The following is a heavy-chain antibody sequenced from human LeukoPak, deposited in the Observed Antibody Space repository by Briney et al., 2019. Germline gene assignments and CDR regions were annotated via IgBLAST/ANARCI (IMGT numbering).Heavy chain of an antibody. Sequence: SVKVSCKASGGTFSSYAISWVRQAPGQGLEWMGGIIPIFGTANYAQKFQGRVTIAADKSTSTAYMELSSLRSEDTAVYYCARDRGYYDSSGYYFDYWGQGTLVTVSS. CDR3: ARDRGYYDSSGYYFDY. D-gene: IGHD3-22*01. CDR2: IIPIFGTA. J-gene: IGHJ4*02. V-gene: IGHV1-69*06. CDR1: GGTFSSYA.